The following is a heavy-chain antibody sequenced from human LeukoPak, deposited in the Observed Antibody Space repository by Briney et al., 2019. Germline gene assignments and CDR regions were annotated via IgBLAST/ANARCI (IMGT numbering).Heavy chain of an antibody. Sequence: ASVKVSCKASGCIFTNYGLIWVRRAPGQGLEWMGWISAYNGHTKYAQKLQGRVTMTIDTSTTTASMELRSLRSDDTAVYYCARGNDGSGSPSYYFYYMDVWGKGTTVTISS. CDR2: ISAYNGHT. V-gene: IGHV1-18*01. J-gene: IGHJ6*03. CDR3: ARGNDGSGSPSYYFYYMDV. CDR1: GCIFTNYG. D-gene: IGHD3-10*01.